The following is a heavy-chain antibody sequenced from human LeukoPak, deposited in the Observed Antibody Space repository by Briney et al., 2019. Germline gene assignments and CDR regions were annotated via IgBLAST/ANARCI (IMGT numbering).Heavy chain of an antibody. J-gene: IGHJ3*02. V-gene: IGHV1-69*04. D-gene: IGHD6-13*01. CDR1: GGTFSSYA. CDR3: ARAEAAPSDAFDI. Sequence: SVKVSRKASGGTFSSYAISWVRQAPGQGLEWMGRIIPILGIANYAQKFQGRVTITADKSTSTAYMELSSLRSEDTAVYYCARAEAAPSDAFDIWGQGTMVTVSS. CDR2: IIPILGIA.